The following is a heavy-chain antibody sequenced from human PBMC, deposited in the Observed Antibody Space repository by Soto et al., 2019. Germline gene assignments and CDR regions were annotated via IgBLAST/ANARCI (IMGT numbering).Heavy chain of an antibody. Sequence: SETLSLTCTVSGGSINSGDYYWTWIRQPPGKGLEWIGYIYYSGSTYYNPSLKSRVTIPVDTSRNQFSLKLSSVTAADTAVYYCARERSNWNYLIDYWGQGTLVTVSS. J-gene: IGHJ4*02. D-gene: IGHD1-7*01. CDR2: IYYSGST. CDR1: GGSINSGDYY. CDR3: ARERSNWNYLIDY. V-gene: IGHV4-30-4*01.